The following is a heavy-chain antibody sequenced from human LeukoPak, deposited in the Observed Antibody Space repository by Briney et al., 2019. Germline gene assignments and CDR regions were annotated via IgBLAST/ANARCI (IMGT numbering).Heavy chain of an antibody. D-gene: IGHD1-14*01. CDR2: IIPIFGTA. V-gene: IGHV1-69*13. Sequence: SVKGSCKASGGTFSSYAISWVRQAPGQGLEWMGGIIPIFGTANYAQKFQGRVTITAAESTTTAYMQLSTLRSEDTAVYYRPRGNPKLHWGQGTLVPVPS. CDR3: PRGNPKLH. CDR1: GGTFSSYA. J-gene: IGHJ1*01.